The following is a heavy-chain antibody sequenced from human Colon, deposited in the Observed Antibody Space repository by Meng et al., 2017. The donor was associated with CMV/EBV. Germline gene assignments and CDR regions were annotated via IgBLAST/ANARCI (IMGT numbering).Heavy chain of an antibody. D-gene: IGHD6-6*01. V-gene: IGHV3-21*01. CDR1: GASISSGG. J-gene: IGHJ4*02. CDR2: ISSSSSYI. Sequence: GGSLRLSCTVSGASISSGGYSWSWVRQAPGKGLEWVSSISSSSSYIYYADSVKGRFTISRDNAKNSLYLQMNSLRAEDTAVYYCARGRSEYSSSSFGYWGQGTLVTVSS. CDR3: ARGRSEYSSSSFGY.